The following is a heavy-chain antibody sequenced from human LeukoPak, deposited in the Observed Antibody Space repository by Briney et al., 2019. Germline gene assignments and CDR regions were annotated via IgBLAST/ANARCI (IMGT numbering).Heavy chain of an antibody. D-gene: IGHD2-15*01. Sequence: PGGSLRLSCAASGFTFTSYSMSWVRQSPGKGLEWVSNIRANGRDSYYADAVKGRFTISRDNSKNTLYLQMNSLRAEGTAVYYCATGGYTTWFDPWGQGTLVTVSS. CDR3: ATGGYTTWFDP. CDR1: GFTFTSYS. CDR2: IRANGRDS. J-gene: IGHJ5*02. V-gene: IGHV3-23*01.